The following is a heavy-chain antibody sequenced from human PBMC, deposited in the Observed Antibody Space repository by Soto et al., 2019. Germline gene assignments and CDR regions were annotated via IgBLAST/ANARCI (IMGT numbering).Heavy chain of an antibody. CDR3: AKAEAAAWSGSYGMDV. CDR2: ISYDGSNK. J-gene: IGHJ6*02. D-gene: IGHD6-13*01. Sequence: GGSLRLSCAASGFTFSSYGMHWVRQAPGKGLEWVAVISYDGSNKYYADSVKGRFTISRDNSKNTLYLQMNSLRAEDTAVYYCAKAEAAAWSGSYGMDVWGQGTTVTVSS. V-gene: IGHV3-30*18. CDR1: GFTFSSYG.